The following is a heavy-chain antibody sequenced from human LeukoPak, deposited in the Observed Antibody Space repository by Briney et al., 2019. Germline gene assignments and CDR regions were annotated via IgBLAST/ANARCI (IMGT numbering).Heavy chain of an antibody. J-gene: IGHJ3*01. CDR2: VNPNTGDR. CDR1: GYTFTNYD. Sequence: ASVTVSCKASGYTFTNYDINWVRQASGQGLEWMGWVNPNTGDRGYAPNFQGRITLTRSASISTALMELSGLASDDTAIYYCARESTIAMAGLDGFDVWGQGTMVTVSS. CDR3: ARESTIAMAGLDGFDV. V-gene: IGHV1-8*01. D-gene: IGHD6-19*01.